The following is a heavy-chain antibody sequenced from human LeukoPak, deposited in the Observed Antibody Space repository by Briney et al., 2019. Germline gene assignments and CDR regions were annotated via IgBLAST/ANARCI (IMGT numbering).Heavy chain of an antibody. J-gene: IGHJ4*02. Sequence: GGSPRLSCAASGFPLSSYSINWVRQAPGKGLEWVSYISSSGSAIYYVDSVKGRFTVSRDNAKNSLFLQMNSPRAEDTAVYYCVRVKGSYFDYWGQGALVTVSS. CDR3: VRVKGSYFDY. CDR1: GFPLSSYS. CDR2: ISSSGSAI. D-gene: IGHD2-15*01. V-gene: IGHV3-48*01.